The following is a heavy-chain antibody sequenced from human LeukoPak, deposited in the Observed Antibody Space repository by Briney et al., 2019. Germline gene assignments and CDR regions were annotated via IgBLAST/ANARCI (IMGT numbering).Heavy chain of an antibody. V-gene: IGHV3-9*01. J-gene: IGHJ4*02. Sequence: GGSLRLSCAASGFTFSSYAMSWVRQAPGKGLEWVSGISWNSGSIGYADSVKGRFTISRDNAKNSLYLQMNSLRAEDTALYYCAKDISFDWPNKYYFDYWGQGTLVTVSS. CDR2: ISWNSGSI. CDR3: AKDISFDWPNKYYFDY. CDR1: GFTFSSYA. D-gene: IGHD3-9*01.